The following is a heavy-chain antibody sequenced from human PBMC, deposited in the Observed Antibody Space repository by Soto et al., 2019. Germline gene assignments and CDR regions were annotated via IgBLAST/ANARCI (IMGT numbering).Heavy chain of an antibody. CDR1: GGTFNTYA. CDR3: AREVQVHTPAFVY. CDR2: ISPMFGAA. V-gene: IGHV1-69*19. Sequence: QVQLVQSGAEMKKPGSSVKVSCQSSGGTFNTYAMNWVRQAPGQGPEWMGDISPMFGAANYAPKFQGRVTITADESTGTSYMQSSSLTPEDTALYFCAREVQVHTPAFVYWGQGTLVTVSS. J-gene: IGHJ4*02. D-gene: IGHD3-10*01.